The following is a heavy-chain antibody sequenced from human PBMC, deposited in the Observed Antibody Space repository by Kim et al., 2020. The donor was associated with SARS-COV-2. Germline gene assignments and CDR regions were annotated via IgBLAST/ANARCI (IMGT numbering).Heavy chain of an antibody. CDR1: GFTFNTYG. CDR3: ARSFSGSYFGYDY. D-gene: IGHD1-26*01. V-gene: IGHV3-30*03. J-gene: IGHJ4*02. Sequence: GGSLRLSCAASGFTFNTYGMHWVRQAPGKGLEWVAVISYDGSEKYYVDSVKGRFTISRDNPKNTLYLQMNSLRIEDTAVYYCARSFSGSYFGYDYWGRGSLVTLSS. CDR2: ISYDGSEK.